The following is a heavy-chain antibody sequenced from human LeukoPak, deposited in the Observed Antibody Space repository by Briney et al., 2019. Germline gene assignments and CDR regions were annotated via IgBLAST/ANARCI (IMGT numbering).Heavy chain of an antibody. CDR1: GGSFSGYS. D-gene: IGHD5-24*01. CDR2: INHSGRA. J-gene: IGHJ4*02. CDR3: AAELDGYKTFDQ. Sequence: SETLSLTCAVYGGSFSGYSWNWIRQPPGKGLEWIGEINHSGRAKYNPSLKSRVTISLETSNNAFSLKVSSVTAADTAVYYCAAELDGYKTFDQWGQGTLVTVSS. V-gene: IGHV4-34*01.